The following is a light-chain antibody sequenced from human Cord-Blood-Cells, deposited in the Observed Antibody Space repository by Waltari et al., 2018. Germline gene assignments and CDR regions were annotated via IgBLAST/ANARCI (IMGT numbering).Light chain of an antibody. J-gene: IGKJ2*01. CDR1: QSVSSN. V-gene: IGKV3-15*01. CDR2: GAS. CDR3: QQYNNLPT. Sequence: EIVMKQSPATLSVSPGERATLSCRASQSVSSNLAWYQQKPGQAPRLLIYGASTRATGIPARFSGSGSGTEFTLTISSLQSEDFAVYYCQQYNNLPTFGQGTKLEIK.